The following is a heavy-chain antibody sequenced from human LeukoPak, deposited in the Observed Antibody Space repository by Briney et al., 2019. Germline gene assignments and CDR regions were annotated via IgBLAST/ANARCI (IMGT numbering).Heavy chain of an antibody. D-gene: IGHD2-21*02. V-gene: IGHV4-59*13. CDR3: ARWFRYGDSRPIFDY. J-gene: IGHJ4*02. CDR1: GFTFSNAW. Sequence: GSLRLSCAASGFTFSNAWMSWVRQVPGKGLEWIGSMFNSGSTNYNPSLKSRVTILVDTSKNQFSLKVSSVTAADTAVYYCARWFRYGDSRPIFDYWGQGTLVTVSS. CDR2: MFNSGST.